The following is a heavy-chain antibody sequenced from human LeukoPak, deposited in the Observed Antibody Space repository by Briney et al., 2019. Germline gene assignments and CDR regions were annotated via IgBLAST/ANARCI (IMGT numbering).Heavy chain of an antibody. J-gene: IGHJ4*01. Sequence: ASVRVSCKASGYTFNSYDINWVRQATGQGLEWMGWMHPNSGNTAYAQKFQGRVSMTRDTSISTAYMELSSLRSEDTAVYYCARVSFDTSGNKINFDYWGHGTLATVSS. CDR1: GYTFNSYD. D-gene: IGHD3-22*01. CDR2: MHPNSGNT. CDR3: ARVSFDTSGNKINFDY. V-gene: IGHV1-8*01.